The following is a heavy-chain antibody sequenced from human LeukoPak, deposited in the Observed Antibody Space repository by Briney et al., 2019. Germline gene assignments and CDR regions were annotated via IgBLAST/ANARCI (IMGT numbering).Heavy chain of an antibody. D-gene: IGHD2-21*02. CDR1: GFPFSNHA. J-gene: IGHJ5*02. V-gene: IGHV3-23*01. CDR3: VREAGYCASVCLKSDWFDP. Sequence: GGSLRLSCAASGFPFSNHAMSWVRQPPGKGLEWVSAISNGNTYYADSVRGRFTISRDGSKNMVYLQMNSLRDEDTALYYCVREAGYCASVCLKSDWFDPWGQGTLVTVSS. CDR2: ISNGNT.